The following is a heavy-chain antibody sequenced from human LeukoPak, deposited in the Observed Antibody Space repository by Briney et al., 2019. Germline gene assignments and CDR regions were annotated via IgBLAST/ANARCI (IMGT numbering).Heavy chain of an antibody. CDR3: ARGSSNDFWSGYYRYYYGMDV. V-gene: IGHV4-34*01. D-gene: IGHD3-3*01. J-gene: IGHJ6*02. Sequence: PSETLSLTCDVYGGSFSGYYWSWIRQPPGKGLEWIGEINHSGSTNYNPSLKSRVTISVDTSKNQFSLKLSSVTAADTAVYYCARGSSNDFWSGYYRYYYGMDVWGQGTTVTVSS. CDR2: INHSGST. CDR1: GGSFSGYY.